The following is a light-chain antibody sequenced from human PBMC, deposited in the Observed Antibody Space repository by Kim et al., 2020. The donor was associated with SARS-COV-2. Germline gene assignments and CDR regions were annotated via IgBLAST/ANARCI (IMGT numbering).Light chain of an antibody. Sequence: SGGDRDTITCRASQSIGTSLAWYQQKPGKAPKLLIFDASSFESEVPSRFSGSGSATEFTLTISSLQPDDFATYYCQQYNTYSPWTFGQGTKVDIK. CDR2: DAS. V-gene: IGKV1-5*01. J-gene: IGKJ1*01. CDR3: QQYNTYSPWT. CDR1: QSIGTS.